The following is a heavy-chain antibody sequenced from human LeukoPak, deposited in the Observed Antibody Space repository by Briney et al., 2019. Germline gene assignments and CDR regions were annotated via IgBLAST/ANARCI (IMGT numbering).Heavy chain of an antibody. J-gene: IGHJ6*03. CDR2: IRYDGSNK. Sequence: GGSLRLSCAASGFTFSSYGMHWVRQAPGKGLEWVAFIRYDGSNKYYADSVKGRFTISRDNSKNTLYLQMNSLRAEDTAVYYCAKGRSLRVVYYMDVWGKGTTVTVSS. CDR1: GFTFSSYG. D-gene: IGHD4-17*01. CDR3: AKGRSLRVVYYMDV. V-gene: IGHV3-30*02.